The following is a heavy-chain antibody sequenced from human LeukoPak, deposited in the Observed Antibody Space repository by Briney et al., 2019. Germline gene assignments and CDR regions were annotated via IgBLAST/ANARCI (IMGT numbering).Heavy chain of an antibody. CDR3: ARDPLYTNSPPSYFDY. CDR2: ISYDGTNK. V-gene: IGHV3-30-3*01. D-gene: IGHD2-2*02. J-gene: IGHJ4*02. CDR1: GFTFSSYA. Sequence: GRSLRLSCAASGFTFSSYAMNWVRQAPGKGLEWVAIISYDGTNKDYADSVKGRFTISRDNSRNTLYLQMNSLRAEDTAVYYCARDPLYTNSPPSYFDYWGPGTLVTVSS.